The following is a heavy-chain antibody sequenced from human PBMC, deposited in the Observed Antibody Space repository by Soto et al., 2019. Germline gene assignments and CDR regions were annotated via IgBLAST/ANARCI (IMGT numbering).Heavy chain of an antibody. CDR3: ARGLVDSSWYGEDY. Sequence: ASVQVSCKASGYTLTSYAMHWVRQAPGQRLEWMGWINAGNGNTKYSQKFQGRVTITRDTSASTAYMELSSLRSEDTAVYYCARGLVDSSWYGEDYWGQGTLVTVSS. D-gene: IGHD6-13*01. V-gene: IGHV1-3*01. CDR2: INAGNGNT. J-gene: IGHJ4*02. CDR1: GYTLTSYA.